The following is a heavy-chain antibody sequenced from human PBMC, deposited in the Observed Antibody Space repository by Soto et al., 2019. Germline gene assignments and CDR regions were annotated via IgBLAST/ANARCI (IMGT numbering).Heavy chain of an antibody. CDR1: GGSFSGYY. CDR2: INHSGST. D-gene: IGHD3-3*01. J-gene: IGHJ5*02. Sequence: SETLALTCAVYGGSFSGYYWSWIRQPPGKGLEWIGEINHSGSTNYNPSLKSRVTISVDTSKNQFSLKLSSVTAADTAVYYCARSRFLEWSLSGSVYWFDPWGQGTLVTVSS. CDR3: ARSRFLEWSLSGSVYWFDP. V-gene: IGHV4-34*01.